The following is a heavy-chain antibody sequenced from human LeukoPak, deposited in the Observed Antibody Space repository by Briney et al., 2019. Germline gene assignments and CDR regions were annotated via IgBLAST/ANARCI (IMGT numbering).Heavy chain of an antibody. V-gene: IGHV1-18*01. CDR1: GYTFTKYG. D-gene: IGHD2-2*01. CDR3: ARAHCSSTTCLFDY. J-gene: IGHJ4*02. Sequence: GASVKVSCKASGYTFTKYGISWVRQAPGQGLEWMGWISGYSGNTEYAQNVQGRVTMTTDTSASTVYMDLRSLRSDDTAVYFCARAHCSSTTCLFDYWGQGTLVTVSS. CDR2: ISGYSGNT.